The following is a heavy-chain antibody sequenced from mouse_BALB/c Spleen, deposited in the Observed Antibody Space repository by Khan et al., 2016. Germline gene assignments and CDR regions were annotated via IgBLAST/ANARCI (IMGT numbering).Heavy chain of an antibody. CDR3: IRESGCDAWFAY. Sequence: EVELVESGGGLVQPGGSRKLSCAASGFTFSSFGMHWVRQAPEKGLEWVAYTSSDSSTIYYADTLKGRFTISRDNPKNTLFLQMTSLSSEDTAMYYCIRESGCDAWFAYWRQGTLVTVSA. D-gene: IGHD2-2*01. J-gene: IGHJ3*01. V-gene: IGHV5-17*02. CDR2: TSSDSSTI. CDR1: GFTFSSFG.